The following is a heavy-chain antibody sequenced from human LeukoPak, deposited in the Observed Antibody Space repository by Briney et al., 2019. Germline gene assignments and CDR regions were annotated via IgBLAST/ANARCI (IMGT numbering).Heavy chain of an antibody. CDR3: AKDKGAMIAVVILDY. V-gene: IGHV3-30*18. J-gene: IGHJ4*02. Sequence: GGSLRLSCAASGFTFSNYGMHWVRQAPGKGLEWVAVISYDGTNEYYADSVKGRFTISRDNSKNTLYLQMNSLRAEDTAVYYCAKDKGAMIAVVILDYWGQGTLVTVSS. CDR1: GFTFSNYG. D-gene: IGHD3-22*01. CDR2: ISYDGTNE.